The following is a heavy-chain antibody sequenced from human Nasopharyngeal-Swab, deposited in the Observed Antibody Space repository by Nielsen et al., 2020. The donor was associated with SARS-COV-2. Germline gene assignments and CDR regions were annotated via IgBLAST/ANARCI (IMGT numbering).Heavy chain of an antibody. CDR3: AAPSRYCSSTRCTYYYGMDV. D-gene: IGHD2-2*01. V-gene: IGHV3-48*04. J-gene: IGHJ6*02. Sequence: GESLKISCAASGFTFSSYSMNWVRQAPGKGLEWVSYISSSSSTIYYADSVKGRFTISRDNAKNSLYLQMDSLRAEDTAVYYCAAPSRYCSSTRCTYYYGMDVWGQGTTVTVSS. CDR1: GFTFSSYS. CDR2: ISSSSSTI.